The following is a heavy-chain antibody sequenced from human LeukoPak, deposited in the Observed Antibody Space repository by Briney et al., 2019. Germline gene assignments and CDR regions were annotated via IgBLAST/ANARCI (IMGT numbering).Heavy chain of an antibody. J-gene: IGHJ3*02. Sequence: GGSLRLSCAASGFTFSNAWMSWVRQAPGKGLEWVGRIKSKTDGGTTDYAAPVKGRFTISRDDSRNTLYLQMNSLKTEDTAVYYCTTDLTMGGRGHASDIWGQGTMVTVSS. D-gene: IGHD1-14*01. V-gene: IGHV3-15*01. CDR1: GFTFSNAW. CDR3: TTDLTMGGRGHASDI. CDR2: IKSKTDGGTT.